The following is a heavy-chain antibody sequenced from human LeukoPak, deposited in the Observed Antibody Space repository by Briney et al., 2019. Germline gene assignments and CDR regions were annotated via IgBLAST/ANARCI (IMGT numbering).Heavy chain of an antibody. V-gene: IGHV1-2*02. CDR3: ARDQALYDILTGYYSPFANPDY. CDR2: INPNSGGT. Sequence: GASVKVPCKASGYTFTGYYMHWVRQAPGQGLEWMGWINPNSGGTNYAQKFQGRVTMTRDTSISTAYMELSRLRSDDTAVYYCARDQALYDILTGYYSPFANPDYWGQGTLVTVSS. D-gene: IGHD3-9*01. CDR1: GYTFTGYY. J-gene: IGHJ4*02.